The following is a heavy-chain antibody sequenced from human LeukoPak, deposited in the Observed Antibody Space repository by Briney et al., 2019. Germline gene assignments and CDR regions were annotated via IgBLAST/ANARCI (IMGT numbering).Heavy chain of an antibody. Sequence: SETLSLTCAVYGGSFSGYYWSWIRQPPGKGLEWIGEINHSGSTNYNPPLKSRVTISVDTSKNQFSLKLSSVTAADTAVYYCARNSESSGEFDPWGQGTLVTVSS. V-gene: IGHV4-34*01. CDR2: INHSGST. J-gene: IGHJ5*02. D-gene: IGHD1-14*01. CDR1: GGSFSGYY. CDR3: ARNSESSGEFDP.